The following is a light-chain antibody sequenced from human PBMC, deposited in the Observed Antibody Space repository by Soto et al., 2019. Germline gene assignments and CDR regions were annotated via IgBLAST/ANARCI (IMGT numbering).Light chain of an antibody. CDR2: DVS. Sequence: QSALTQPASVSGSPEQSITISCTGTSNDIGRYNYVSWFQQHPDKAPKLIIFDVSDRPSGVSHRFSASKSGNTASLTISGLQAEDEAYYYCSSYSRSSPLYFFGTGTKLTVL. CDR1: SNDIGRYNY. V-gene: IGLV2-14*01. CDR3: SSYSRSSPLYF. J-gene: IGLJ1*01.